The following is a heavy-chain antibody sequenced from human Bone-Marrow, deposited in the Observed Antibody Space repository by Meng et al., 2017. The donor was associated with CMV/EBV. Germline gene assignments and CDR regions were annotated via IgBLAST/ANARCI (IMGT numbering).Heavy chain of an antibody. V-gene: IGHV1-2*02. CDR1: GYTFTGYY. CDR2: INPNSGGT. D-gene: IGHD3-22*01. CDR3: ARVGYESTGYCQYIDY. Sequence: ASVKVSCKASGYTFTGYYMHWVRQAPGQGLEWMGWINPNSGGTNYAQKFQGRVTMTRDTSISTAYMELRSLTSDDTATYYCARVGYESTGYCQYIDYWGQGTLVTVSS. J-gene: IGHJ4*02.